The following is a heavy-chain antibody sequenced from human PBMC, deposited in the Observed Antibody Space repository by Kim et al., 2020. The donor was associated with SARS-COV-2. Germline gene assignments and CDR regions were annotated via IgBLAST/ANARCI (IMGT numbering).Heavy chain of an antibody. D-gene: IGHD6-19*01. CDR1: GFTFTDYA. V-gene: IGHV3-23*01. J-gene: IGHJ4*02. CDR3: AKDYREQWQPPYVFDH. CDR2: IRGRGAGIRGSGDIT. Sequence: GGSLRLSCATSGFTFTDYAMSWVRQAPGRGLEWVSGIRGRGAGIRGSGDITYYADYVKGRSTISRDNSKNILYLQINNLRAEDTALYYCAKDYREQWQPPYVFDHWGQGALVTVAS.